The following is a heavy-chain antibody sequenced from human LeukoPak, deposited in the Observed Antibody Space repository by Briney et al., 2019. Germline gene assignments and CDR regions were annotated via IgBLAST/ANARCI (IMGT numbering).Heavy chain of an antibody. CDR1: GYTSTSYG. Sequence: ASVKVSCKASGYTSTSYGISWVRQAPGQGLEWMGWISAYNGNTNYAQKLQGRVTMTTDTSTSTAYMELRSLRSDDTAVYYCARDPGIAAAGTEDAFDIWGQGTMVTVSS. CDR3: ARDPGIAAAGTEDAFDI. J-gene: IGHJ3*02. D-gene: IGHD6-13*01. CDR2: ISAYNGNT. V-gene: IGHV1-18*01.